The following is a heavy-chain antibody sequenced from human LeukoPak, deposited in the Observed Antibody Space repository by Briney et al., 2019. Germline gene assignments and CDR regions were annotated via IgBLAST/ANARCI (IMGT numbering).Heavy chain of an antibody. CDR1: GGSIRSSYYY. D-gene: IGHD3-22*01. V-gene: IGHV4-39*07. Sequence: SETLSLTCTVSGGSIRSSYYYWGWIRQPPGKGLEWIGSIYDSGSTYYNPSLKSRVTISVDTSKNQFSLKLNSVTAADTAVYFCARVAYDGSGYQSYYFDYWGQGTLVTVSS. J-gene: IGHJ4*02. CDR2: IYDSGST. CDR3: ARVAYDGSGYQSYYFDY.